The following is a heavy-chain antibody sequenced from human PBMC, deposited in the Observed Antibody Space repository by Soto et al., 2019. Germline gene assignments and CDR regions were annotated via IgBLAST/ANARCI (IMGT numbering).Heavy chain of an antibody. Sequence: SLRLCCAASGFSIGCYSRRSLSQAPGKGLQWVSAIRGSGTNILYADSVKGRFTISRDNSGNTVYRQMDSLGAEDTAVYYCTKIRPPEARAPSSLYRWARGTLLTVSS. CDR1: GFSIGCYS. V-gene: IGHV3-23*01. CDR3: TKIRPPEARAPSSLYR. J-gene: IGHJ4*02. D-gene: IGHD2-2*01. CDR2: IRGSGTNI.